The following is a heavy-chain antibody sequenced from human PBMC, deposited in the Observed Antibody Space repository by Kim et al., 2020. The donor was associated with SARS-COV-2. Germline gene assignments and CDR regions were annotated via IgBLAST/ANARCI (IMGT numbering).Heavy chain of an antibody. J-gene: IGHJ4*02. Sequence: GGASFSADSVKGRFTISRDTSKNTVSLQMNNLRAEDTAIYFCARGHVADWGQGTLVTVSS. CDR2: GGAS. D-gene: IGHD5-12*01. V-gene: IGHV3-23*01. CDR3: ARGHVAD.